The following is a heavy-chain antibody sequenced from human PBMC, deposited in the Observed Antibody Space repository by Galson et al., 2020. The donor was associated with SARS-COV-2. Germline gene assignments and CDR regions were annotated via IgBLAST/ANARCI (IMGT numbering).Heavy chain of an antibody. J-gene: IGHJ6*02. CDR1: GFTFSSYD. V-gene: IGHV3-13*01. D-gene: IGHD1-26*01. CDR2: IGTAGDT. CDR3: ARAGEGGSYDYNYGMDV. Sequence: GGSLRLSCAASGFTFSSYDMHWVRQATGKGLEWVSAIGTAGDTYYPGSVKGRFTISRENAKNSLYLQMNSLRAGDTAVYYCARAGEGGSYDYNYGMDVWGQGTTVTVSS.